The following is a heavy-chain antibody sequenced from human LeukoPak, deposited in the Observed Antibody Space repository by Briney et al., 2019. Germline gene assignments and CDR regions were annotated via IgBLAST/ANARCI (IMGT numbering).Heavy chain of an antibody. J-gene: IGHJ4*02. CDR1: GFTFSSYS. CDR3: AGGGYDLALDY. CDR2: IYSDGST. V-gene: IGHV3-53*01. Sequence: GGSLRLSCAASGFTFSSYSMNWVRQAPGKGLEWVSVIYSDGSTYYADSVKGRFTISRDNSKNTLYLQMNSLRAEDTAVYYCAGGGYDLALDYWGQGTLVTVSS. D-gene: IGHD5-12*01.